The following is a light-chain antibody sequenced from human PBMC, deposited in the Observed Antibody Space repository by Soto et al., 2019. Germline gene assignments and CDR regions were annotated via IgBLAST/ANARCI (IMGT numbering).Light chain of an antibody. CDR1: SSDFGTYNL. V-gene: IGLV2-23*01. CDR2: EGS. CDR3: WSYAGDRTVE. J-gene: IGLJ2*01. Sequence: QSALTQPASVSGSPGQSITVSCTGTSSDFGTYNLVSWYQHPPGKAPKLILYEGSKRPSGVSNRFSGSKSGNTASLTISGLQAEDEADYYCWSYAGDRTVEFGGGTKLTVL.